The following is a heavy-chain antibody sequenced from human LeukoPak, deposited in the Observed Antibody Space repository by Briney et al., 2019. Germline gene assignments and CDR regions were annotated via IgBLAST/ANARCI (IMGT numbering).Heavy chain of an antibody. V-gene: IGHV3-66*01. CDR3: ARCGSSWYFDY. CDR1: GFTVSSNY. D-gene: IGHD6-13*01. J-gene: IGHJ4*02. CDR2: IYSGGST. Sequence: GGSLRLSCAASGFTVSSNYMSWVRQAPGKGLEWVSVIYSGGSTYCADSVKGRFTISRDNSKNTLYLQMNSLRAEDTAVYYCARCGSSWYFDYWGQGTLVTVSS.